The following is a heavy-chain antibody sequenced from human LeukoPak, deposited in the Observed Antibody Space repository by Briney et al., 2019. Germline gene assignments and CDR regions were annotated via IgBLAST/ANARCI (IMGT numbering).Heavy chain of an antibody. V-gene: IGHV7-4-1*02. CDR1: GYTFTSYA. CDR2: INTNTGNP. CDR3: ARETWIQLWFSFGALDY. J-gene: IGHJ4*02. Sequence: ASVKVSCKASGYTFTSYAMNWVRQAPGQGLEWMGWINTNTGNPTYAQGFTGRFVFSLDTSVSTAYLQISSLKAEDTAVYYCARETWIQLWFSFGALDYWCQGTLVTVSS. D-gene: IGHD5-18*01.